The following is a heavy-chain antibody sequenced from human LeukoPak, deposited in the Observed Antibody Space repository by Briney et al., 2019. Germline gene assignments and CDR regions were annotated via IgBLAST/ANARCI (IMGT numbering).Heavy chain of an antibody. Sequence: PSETLSLTCTVSGGSISSYYWSWIRQPAGKGLEWIGRIYTSGSTNYNPSLKSRVTMSVDTSKNQFSLKLSSVTAADTAVYYCARGVRGSPTLETEYFQHWGQGTLVTVSS. D-gene: IGHD2-15*01. CDR1: GGSISSYY. J-gene: IGHJ1*01. V-gene: IGHV4-4*07. CDR2: IYTSGST. CDR3: ARGVRGSPTLETEYFQH.